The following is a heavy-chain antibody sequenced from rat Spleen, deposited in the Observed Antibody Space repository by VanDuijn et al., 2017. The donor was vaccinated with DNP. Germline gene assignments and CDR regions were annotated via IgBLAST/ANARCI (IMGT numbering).Heavy chain of an antibody. Sequence: EVQLVESGGGLVQPGRSLKLSCAASGFTFSNYYMAWVRQAPTKGLEWVAYITTGGGNTYYRDSVKGRFTISRDNAKSTLYLQMDSLRSEDTATYYCSRKGIYNNYFDYWGQGVMVTVSS. D-gene: IGHD1-10*01. CDR1: GFTFSNYY. CDR2: ITTGGGNT. CDR3: SRKGIYNNYFDY. J-gene: IGHJ2*01. V-gene: IGHV5-27*01.